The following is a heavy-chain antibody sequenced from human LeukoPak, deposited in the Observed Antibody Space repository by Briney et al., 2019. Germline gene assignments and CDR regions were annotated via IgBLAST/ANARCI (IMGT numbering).Heavy chain of an antibody. J-gene: IGHJ6*02. CDR2: INHSGST. CDR1: GGSFSGYY. V-gene: IGHV4-34*01. D-gene: IGHD3-3*01. Sequence: KPSETLSLTCAVYGGSFSGYYWSWIRQPPGKGLEWMGEINHSGSTNYNPSLKSRVTISVDTSKNQFSLKLSSVTAADTAVYYCARGGRSLWSGYYSPPYYYYGMDVWGQGTTVTVSS. CDR3: ARGGRSLWSGYYSPPYYYYGMDV.